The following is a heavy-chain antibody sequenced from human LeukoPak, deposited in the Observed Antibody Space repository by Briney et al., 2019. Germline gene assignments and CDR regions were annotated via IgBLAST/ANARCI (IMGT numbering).Heavy chain of an antibody. J-gene: IGHJ4*02. CDR1: GYTFTSYA. D-gene: IGHD3-10*01. CDR3: ARSPSLGGSGSLDY. V-gene: IGHV1-3*01. Sequence: ASVKVSCKASGYTFTSYAMHWVRQAPGQRLEWMGWINAGNGNTKYSQKFQGRVTITRDTSASAAYMELRSLRSEDTAVYYCARSPSLGGSGSLDYWGQGTLVTVSS. CDR2: INAGNGNT.